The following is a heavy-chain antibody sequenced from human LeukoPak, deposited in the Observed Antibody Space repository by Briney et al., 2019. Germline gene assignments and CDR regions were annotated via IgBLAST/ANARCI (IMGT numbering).Heavy chain of an antibody. CDR2: ISSSGSTI. CDR1: GFTFSSYE. Sequence: PGGSLRLSCAASGFTFSSYEMNWVRQAPGKGLEWVSYISSSGSTIYYADSVKGRFTISRDNSKNTLYLQMNSLRAEDTAIYYCAKDSRTTMVRGITQDYWGQGTLVTVSS. CDR3: AKDSRTTMVRGITQDY. D-gene: IGHD3-10*01. V-gene: IGHV3-48*03. J-gene: IGHJ4*02.